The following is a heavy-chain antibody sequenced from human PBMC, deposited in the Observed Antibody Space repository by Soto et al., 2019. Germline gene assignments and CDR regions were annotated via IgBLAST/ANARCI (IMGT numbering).Heavy chain of an antibody. V-gene: IGHV1-18*01. CDR1: GYTFASYA. CDR3: ARDPPPPDY. Sequence: ASVQVSCKASGYTFASYAISWMRQAPGQGLEWMGWLSAYNGNTKYAQKLECRVTMTTDTSTSTAYMELRSLRSDDTAVYYCARDPPPPDYWGQGTLLTVSS. CDR2: LSAYNGNT. J-gene: IGHJ4*02.